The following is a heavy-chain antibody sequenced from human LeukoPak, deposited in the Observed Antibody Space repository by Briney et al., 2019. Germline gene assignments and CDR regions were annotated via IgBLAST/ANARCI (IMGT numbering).Heavy chain of an antibody. V-gene: IGHV4-39*01. J-gene: IGHJ4*02. D-gene: IGHD1-26*01. CDR2: IYYSGST. CDR3: ASLPVSGSYLLDY. CDR1: GGSISSSSYS. Sequence: PSETLSLTCTVSGGSISSSSYSWGWIRQPPGKGLEWIGSIYYSGSTYYNPSLKSRVTISVDTSKNQFSLKLSSVTAADTAVYYCASLPVSGSYLLDYWGQGTLVTVSS.